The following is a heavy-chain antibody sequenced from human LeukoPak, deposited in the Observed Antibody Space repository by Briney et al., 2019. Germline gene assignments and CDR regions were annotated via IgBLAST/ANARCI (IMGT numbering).Heavy chain of an antibody. CDR2: ISYDGSNK. CDR1: GFTFSSYG. CDR3: AKDGVSIGGYRDY. V-gene: IGHV3-30*18. Sequence: GGSLRLSCAASGFTFSSYGMHWVRQAPGKGLEWGAVISYDGSNKYYADSVKGRFTISRDNSKNTLYLQMNSLRAEDTAVYYCAKDGVSIGGYRDYWGQGTLVTVSS. D-gene: IGHD3-22*01. J-gene: IGHJ4*02.